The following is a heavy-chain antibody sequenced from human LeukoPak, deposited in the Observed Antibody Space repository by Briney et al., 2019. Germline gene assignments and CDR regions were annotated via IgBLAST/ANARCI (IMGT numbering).Heavy chain of an antibody. CDR3: AREAEITGGALDI. J-gene: IGHJ3*02. D-gene: IGHD3-16*01. Sequence: GGSLRLSCAASGFTFNNYAMNWVRQAPGKGLEWVSTISGSGGNTYYADSVKGRFTISRDNSKNTLYLQMNSLRAEDTAVYYCAREAEITGGALDIWGQGTMVTVSS. V-gene: IGHV3-23*01. CDR2: ISGSGGNT. CDR1: GFTFNNYA.